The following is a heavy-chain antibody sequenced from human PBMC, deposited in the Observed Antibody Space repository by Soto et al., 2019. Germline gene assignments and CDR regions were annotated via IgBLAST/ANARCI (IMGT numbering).Heavy chain of an antibody. D-gene: IGHD2-21*01. CDR2: ISGTTDNT. V-gene: IGHV3-23*01. CDR3: AKGSRETATCCGED. CDR1: GFTFSSYA. J-gene: IGHJ1*01. Sequence: PGGSLRLSCAASGFTFSSYAISWVRQAPGKGLERVSAISGTTDNTYYADSVKGRFTISRDNSKNTLYLQMNSQRVEDTAAYYCAKGSRETATCCGEDWGQGTQVTVSS.